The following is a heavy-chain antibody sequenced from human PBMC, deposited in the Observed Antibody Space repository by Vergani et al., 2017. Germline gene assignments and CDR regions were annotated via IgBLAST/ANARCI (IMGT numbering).Heavy chain of an antibody. CDR3: ARGNYDYVWGSYRLDY. Sequence: QVQLQQWGAGLLKPSETLSLTCAVYGGSFSGYYWSWIRQPPGKGLEWIGEINHSGSTNYIPSLKSRVTISVDTSKNQFSLKLSSVTAADTAVYYCARGNYDYVWGSYRLDYWGQGTLVTVSS. J-gene: IGHJ4*02. CDR2: INHSGST. CDR1: GGSFSGYY. V-gene: IGHV4-34*01. D-gene: IGHD3-16*02.